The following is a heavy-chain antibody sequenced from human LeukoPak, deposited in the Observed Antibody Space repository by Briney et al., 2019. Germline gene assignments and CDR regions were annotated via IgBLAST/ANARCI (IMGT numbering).Heavy chain of an antibody. CDR2: ISSSSSYI. Sequence: PGRSLRLSCAASGFTFSSYGMHWVRQAPGKGLEWVSSISSSSSYIYYADSVKGRFTISRDNAKNSLYLQMNSLRAEDTAVYYCARSVYCGGDCYRPADYWGQGTLVTVSS. D-gene: IGHD2-21*02. V-gene: IGHV3-21*01. CDR3: ARSVYCGGDCYRPADY. J-gene: IGHJ4*02. CDR1: GFTFSSYG.